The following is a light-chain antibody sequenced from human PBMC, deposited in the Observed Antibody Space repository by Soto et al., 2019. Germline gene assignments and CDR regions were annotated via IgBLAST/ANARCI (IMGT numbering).Light chain of an antibody. CDR2: GAF. J-gene: IGKJ1*01. CDR3: QQYGSSPRT. V-gene: IGKV3-20*01. Sequence: EIEMTQSPATLSLAPGERVTLSCRASESVSTNLAWYQQKAGQAPRLLIYGAFKRATGIPDRFSGSGSGTDFTLTISRMEPEDFAVYCCQQYGSSPRTFGQGTKVDIK. CDR1: ESVSTN.